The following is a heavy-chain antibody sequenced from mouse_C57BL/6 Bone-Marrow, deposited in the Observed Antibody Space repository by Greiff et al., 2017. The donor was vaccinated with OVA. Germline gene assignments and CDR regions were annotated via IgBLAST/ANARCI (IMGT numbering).Heavy chain of an antibody. V-gene: IGHV1-69*01. CDR3: ARDGYFFDY. J-gene: IGHJ2*01. CDR1: GYTFTSYW. Sequence: VKLQQPGAELVMPGASVKLSCKASGYTFTSYWMHWVKQRPGLGLEWIGEIDPSDSYTNYNQKFKGKSTLTVDKSSSTAYMQLSSLTSEDSAVYYCARDGYFFDYWGQGTTLTVSS. D-gene: IGHD2-3*01. CDR2: IDPSDSYT.